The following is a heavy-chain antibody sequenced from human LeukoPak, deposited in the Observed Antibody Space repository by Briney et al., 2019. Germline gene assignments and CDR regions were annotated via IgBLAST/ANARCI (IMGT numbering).Heavy chain of an antibody. CDR3: ARLSIRAAAGTY. V-gene: IGHV4-39*07. CDR2: IYYSGST. J-gene: IGHJ4*02. D-gene: IGHD6-13*01. CDR1: GVSISSNIHY. Sequence: SETLSPTCNVSGVSISSNIHYWGWIRQPPGKGLEWIGSIYYSGSTYYNPSLKSRVTISVDTSKNQFSLKLSSVTAADTAVYYCARLSIRAAAGTYWGQGTLVTVSS.